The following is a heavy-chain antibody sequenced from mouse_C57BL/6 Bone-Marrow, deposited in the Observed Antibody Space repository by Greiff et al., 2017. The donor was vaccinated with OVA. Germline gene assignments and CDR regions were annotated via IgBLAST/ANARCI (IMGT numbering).Heavy chain of an antibody. V-gene: IGHV1-19*01. D-gene: IGHD2-4*01. CDR3: ARDHYDYDGFDY. Sequence: EVQLQQSGPVLVKPGASVKMSCKASGYTFTDYYMNWVKQSHGKSLEWIGVINPYNGGTSYNQKFKGKATLTVDKSSSTAYMELNSLTSEDSAVYYCARDHYDYDGFDYWGQGTTLTVSS. J-gene: IGHJ2*01. CDR1: GYTFTDYY. CDR2: INPYNGGT.